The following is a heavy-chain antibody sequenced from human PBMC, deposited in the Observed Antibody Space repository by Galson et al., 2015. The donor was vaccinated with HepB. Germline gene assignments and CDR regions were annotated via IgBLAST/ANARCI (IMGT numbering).Heavy chain of an antibody. CDR1: GFTVSSYD. J-gene: IGHJ3*02. V-gene: IGHV3-64*01. CDR2: ISSSGGST. D-gene: IGHD5-18*01. CDR3: ARDREKYSYGGSGAFDI. Sequence: SLRLSCAASGFTVSSYDMHWVRQAPGKGLECVSVISSSGGSTYYANSVKGRLTISRDNSKNTLYLQMGSLRAEDMAVYYCARDREKYSYGGSGAFDIWGQGTLVTVSS.